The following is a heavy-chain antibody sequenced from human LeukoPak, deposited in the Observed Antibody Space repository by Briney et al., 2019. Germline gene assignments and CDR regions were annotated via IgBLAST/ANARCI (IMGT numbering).Heavy chain of an antibody. V-gene: IGHV3-11*01. J-gene: IGHJ6*02. CDR3: ARYSYGHHKHYYYYYGMDV. CDR2: ISSSGSTI. CDR1: GFTFSDYY. D-gene: IGHD5-18*01. Sequence: GGSLRLSCAASGFTFSDYYMSWIRQAPGKGLEWVSYISSSGSTIYYADSVKGRFTISRDNAKNSLYLQMNSLRAEDTAVYYCARYSYGHHKHYYYYYGMDVWGQGTTVTVS.